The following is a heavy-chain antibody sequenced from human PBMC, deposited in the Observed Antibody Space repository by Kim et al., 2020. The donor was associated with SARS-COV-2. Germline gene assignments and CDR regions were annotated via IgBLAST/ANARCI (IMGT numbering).Heavy chain of an antibody. CDR3: ARDAIDLVVAVGAATGDWFDP. V-gene: IGHV1-2*02. CDR2: INPNSGVT. D-gene: IGHD2-15*01. J-gene: IGHJ5*02. CDR1: GYIFSDYF. Sequence: ASVKVSCKASGYIFSDYFMYWVRQAPGQGLEWMGWINPNSGVTNYAQKFQGRVTMTTDTSITTAYMELSRLRSDDTAVYYCARDAIDLVVAVGAATGDWFDPWGQGTLVTVSS.